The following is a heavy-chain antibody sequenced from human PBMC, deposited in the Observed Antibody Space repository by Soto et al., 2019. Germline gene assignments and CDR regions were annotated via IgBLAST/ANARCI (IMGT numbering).Heavy chain of an antibody. J-gene: IGHJ4*02. CDR2: IYYSGST. Sequence: SETLSLTCTVSGGSISSSSYYWGWIRQPPGKGLEWIGSIYYSGSTYYNPSLKSRVTISVDTSKNQFSLKLSSVTAADTAVYYCAIDCSGFESPFDYWGQGTLVTVSS. CDR3: AIDCSGFESPFDY. V-gene: IGHV4-39*02. CDR1: GGSISSSSYY. D-gene: IGHD6-19*01.